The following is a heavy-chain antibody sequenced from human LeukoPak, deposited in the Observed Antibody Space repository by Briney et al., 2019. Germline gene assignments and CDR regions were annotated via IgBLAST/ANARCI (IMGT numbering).Heavy chain of an antibody. CDR2: IYHSGST. Sequence: SETLSLTCTVSGGSISSGGYYWSWIRQPPGKGLEWIGYIYHSGSTYYNPSLKSRVTISVDTSKNQFSLKLSSVTAADTAVYYCARANGDYDTYYFDYWGQGTLVTVSS. CDR3: ARANGDYDTYYFDY. D-gene: IGHD4-17*01. CDR1: GGSISSGGYY. J-gene: IGHJ4*02. V-gene: IGHV4-30-2*05.